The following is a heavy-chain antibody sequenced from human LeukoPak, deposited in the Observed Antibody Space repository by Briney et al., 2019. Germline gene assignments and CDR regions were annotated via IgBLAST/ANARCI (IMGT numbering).Heavy chain of an antibody. Sequence: GGSLRLSCAACGFTFDDYAMHWVRHAPGKGLEWVSGISWNSGSIGYADSVKGRFTISRDNAKNSLYLQMNSLRAEDTALYYCAKDTSIAAPYGMDVWGQGTTVTVSS. V-gene: IGHV3-9*01. D-gene: IGHD6-6*01. CDR3: AKDTSIAAPYGMDV. CDR1: GFTFDDYA. J-gene: IGHJ6*02. CDR2: ISWNSGSI.